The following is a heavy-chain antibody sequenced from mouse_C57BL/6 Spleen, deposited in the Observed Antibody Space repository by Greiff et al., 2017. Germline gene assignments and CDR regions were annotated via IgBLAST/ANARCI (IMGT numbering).Heavy chain of an antibody. CDR1: GFTFSDYY. V-gene: IGHV5-16*01. Sequence: EVQRVESEGGLVQPGSSMKLSCTASGFTFSDYYMAWVRQVPEKGLEWVANINYDGSSTYYLDSLKSRFIISRDNAKNSLYLQMSSLKSEDTATYYCARDYSKYFDVWGTGTTVTVSS. J-gene: IGHJ1*03. D-gene: IGHD2-5*01. CDR2: INYDGSST. CDR3: ARDYSKYFDV.